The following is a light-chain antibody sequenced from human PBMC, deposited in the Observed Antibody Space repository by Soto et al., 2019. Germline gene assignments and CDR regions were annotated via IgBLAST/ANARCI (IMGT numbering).Light chain of an antibody. CDR3: QSYDSTLGDRYV. CDR1: SSNIGAGYD. V-gene: IGLV1-40*01. Sequence: QSVLTQPPSVSGAPGQRVTISCTGSSSNIGAGYDVHWYQQRPGTGPKLLIFGNINRPSGVPDRFSGSKSGTSASLAITGLQAEDEGDYYCQSYDSTLGDRYVFGTGTKATVL. CDR2: GNI. J-gene: IGLJ1*01.